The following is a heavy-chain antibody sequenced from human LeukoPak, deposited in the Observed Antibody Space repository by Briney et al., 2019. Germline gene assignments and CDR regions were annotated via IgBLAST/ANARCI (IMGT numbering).Heavy chain of an antibody. D-gene: IGHD3-3*01. CDR3: ARVDFWSGYSLNY. Sequence: GGSLRLSRAASGFTFSSYWMSWVRQAPGKGLEWVANIKQDGSEKYYVDSVKGRFTISRDNAKNSLYLQMNSLRAEDTAVYYCARVDFWSGYSLNYWGQGTLVTVSS. V-gene: IGHV3-7*01. CDR2: IKQDGSEK. CDR1: GFTFSSYW. J-gene: IGHJ4*02.